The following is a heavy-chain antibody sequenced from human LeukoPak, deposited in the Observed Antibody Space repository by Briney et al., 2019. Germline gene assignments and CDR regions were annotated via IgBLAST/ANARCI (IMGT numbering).Heavy chain of an antibody. J-gene: IGHJ4*02. V-gene: IGHV1-24*01. CDR1: GYTLTELS. Sequence: APVKVSCKVSGYTLTELSMHWVRQAPGKGLEWMGGFDPEDGETIYAQKFQGRVTMTEDTSTDTAYMELSSLRSEDTAVYYCATGIIAAAGTENGYYWGQGTLVTVSS. CDR3: ATGIIAAAGTENGYY. D-gene: IGHD6-13*01. CDR2: FDPEDGET.